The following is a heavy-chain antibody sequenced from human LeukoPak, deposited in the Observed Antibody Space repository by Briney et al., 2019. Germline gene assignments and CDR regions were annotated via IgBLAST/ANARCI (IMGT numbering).Heavy chain of an antibody. CDR3: ARDRRESSKPNDAFDI. CDR1: GGFINSYY. Sequence: PSETLSLTCSVSGGFINSYYWSWIRKSPGKGLEWIGYIYYTGATYYNPSLGSRVTISIDTSKRQLSLELRSVTAADSAVYFCARDRRESSKPNDAFDIWGQGTMVTVSA. V-gene: IGHV4-59*01. J-gene: IGHJ3*02. CDR2: IYYTGAT. D-gene: IGHD4-11*01.